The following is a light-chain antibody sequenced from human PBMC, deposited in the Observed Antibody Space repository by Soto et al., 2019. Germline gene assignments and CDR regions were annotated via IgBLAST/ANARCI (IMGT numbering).Light chain of an antibody. V-gene: IGKV3-11*01. J-gene: IGKJ4*01. Sequence: EIVLTQSPATLSLSPGERATLSCKASQSVSSFLAWYQQKPGQAPRLLIYDVSSRATGSPTRFSGSGSGTDFTLTTSSLEPEDFAVYYCQQRINWPLTFGGGTKVEIK. CDR3: QQRINWPLT. CDR2: DVS. CDR1: QSVSSF.